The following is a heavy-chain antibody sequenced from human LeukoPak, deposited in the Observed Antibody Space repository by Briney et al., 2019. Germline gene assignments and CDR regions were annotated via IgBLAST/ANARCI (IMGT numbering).Heavy chain of an antibody. V-gene: IGHV3-66*01. CDR1: GFTFSSYE. D-gene: IGHD5-18*01. CDR3: ARDMEGYTYGYD. J-gene: IGHJ4*02. Sequence: GGSLRLSCAASGFTFSSYEMNWVRQAPGKGLEWVSVIYSDDTTRYADSVKGRFTIFRDNSKNTLYLQMNSLRVEDTAVYYCARDMEGYTYGYDWGQGTLVTVSS. CDR2: IYSDDTT.